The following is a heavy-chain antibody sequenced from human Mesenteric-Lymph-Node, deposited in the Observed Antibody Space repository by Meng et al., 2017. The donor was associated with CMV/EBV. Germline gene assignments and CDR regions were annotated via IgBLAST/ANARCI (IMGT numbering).Heavy chain of an antibody. J-gene: IGHJ4*02. D-gene: IGHD1-1*01. CDR2: IRQDGSEK. CDR3: AKDQRYTSWIFDY. Sequence: GESLKISCAASGFMFSCYWMSWVRQTPGEGLEWVANIRQDGSEKYYVDSVKGRFIISRDNAKNAVYLQMSSLRAEDTAVYYCAKDQRYTSWIFDYWGQGTLVTVSS. CDR1: GFMFSCYW. V-gene: IGHV3-7*01.